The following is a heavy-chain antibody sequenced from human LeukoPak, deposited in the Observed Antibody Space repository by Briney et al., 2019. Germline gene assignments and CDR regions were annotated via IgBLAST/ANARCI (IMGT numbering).Heavy chain of an antibody. J-gene: IGHJ4*02. CDR2: ISGSGGST. CDR3: AKSFEPLVPAATYFDY. Sequence: GGSLRLSCAASGFTFSSYAMSWVRQAPGKGLEWVSAISGSGGSTYYADSVKGRFTISRDNSKNTLYLQMNSLRAEDTAVYYCAKSFEPLVPAATYFDYWGQGTLVTVSS. V-gene: IGHV3-23*01. D-gene: IGHD2-2*01. CDR1: GFTFSSYA.